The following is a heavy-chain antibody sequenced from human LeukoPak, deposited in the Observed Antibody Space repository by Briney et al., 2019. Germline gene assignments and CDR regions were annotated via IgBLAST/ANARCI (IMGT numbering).Heavy chain of an antibody. CDR3: AVQSHYYYYMDV. Sequence: GGSLRLSCAASGFTFSSYSMNWVRQAPGEGLEWVSYISSLSGTIYYADSVKGRFTISRDNAKNSLYLQMDSLRAGDTAVYYCAVQSHYYYYMDVWGKGTTVTVSS. V-gene: IGHV3-48*01. CDR1: GFTFSSYS. J-gene: IGHJ6*03. CDR2: ISSLSGTI.